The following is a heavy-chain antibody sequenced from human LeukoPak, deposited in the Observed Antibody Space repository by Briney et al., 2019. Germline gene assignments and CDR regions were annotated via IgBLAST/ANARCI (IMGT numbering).Heavy chain of an antibody. CDR2: ISYDGSNK. CDR3: ARDHKVIAAAGVFDY. D-gene: IGHD6-13*01. Sequence: GGSLRLSCAASRFTFSSYAMHWVRQAPGKGLEWVAVISYDGSNKYYADSVKGRFTISRDNSKNTLYLQMNSLRAEDTAVYYCARDHKVIAAAGVFDYWGQGTLVTVSS. V-gene: IGHV3-30-3*01. CDR1: RFTFSSYA. J-gene: IGHJ4*02.